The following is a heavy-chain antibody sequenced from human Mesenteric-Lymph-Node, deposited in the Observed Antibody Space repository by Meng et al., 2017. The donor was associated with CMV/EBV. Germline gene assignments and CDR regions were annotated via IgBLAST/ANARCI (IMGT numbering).Heavy chain of an antibody. J-gene: IGHJ4*02. D-gene: IGHD3-22*01. Sequence: GSLRLSCAVYGGSFSDYYWSWIRQSPGKGLEWIGEINHSGSTNYNPSLKSRLTISVDTSKNQFSLKLTSVTAADTAVYYCARIRHDSSGYYDYWGQGTLVTVSS. CDR1: GGSFSDYY. CDR3: ARIRHDSSGYYDY. V-gene: IGHV4-34*01. CDR2: INHSGST.